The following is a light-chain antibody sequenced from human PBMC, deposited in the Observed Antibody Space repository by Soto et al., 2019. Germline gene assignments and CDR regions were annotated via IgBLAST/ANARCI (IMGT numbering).Light chain of an antibody. Sequence: AILMTQSASSFSASAGDRVTITWGASQGISSYLAWYQQKPGKAPKLLIYAASTLQSGVPSRFSGSGSGTDFNLTISSLQTDDFATYYCQQYNSYPWTFGQGTKVDIK. CDR2: AAS. CDR1: QGISSY. J-gene: IGKJ1*01. V-gene: IGKV1-8*01. CDR3: QQYNSYPWT.